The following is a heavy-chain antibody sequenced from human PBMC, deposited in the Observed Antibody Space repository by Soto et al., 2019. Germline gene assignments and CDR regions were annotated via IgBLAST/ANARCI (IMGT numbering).Heavy chain of an antibody. V-gene: IGHV4-31*03. CDR2: IYYSGST. D-gene: IGHD3-22*01. Sequence: QVQLPESGPGLVQPSQTLSLTCTVSGGSISSGGYYCIWIRQPPGQGLDWIGYIYYSGSTYYNPARKSRVTRSVDTSKNPVSLKLSSVTAADTAVYDGARDRQYYDSSGYYDYWGQGTLVTV. J-gene: IGHJ4*02. CDR1: GGSISSGGYY. CDR3: ARDRQYYDSSGYYDY.